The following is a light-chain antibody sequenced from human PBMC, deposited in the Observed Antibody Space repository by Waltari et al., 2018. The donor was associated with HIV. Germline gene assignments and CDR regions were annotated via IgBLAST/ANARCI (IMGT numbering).Light chain of an antibody. CDR1: QSVDNSY. J-gene: IGKJ4*01. Sequence: IVLTQSPGTLSLSPGERATLSCRARQSVDNSYLAWYQQRPGHAPRLLIYGASNRATGIPDRFSGSGSGTSFTLTINRLEPEDFAVYFCQQYGNSLTFGGGTKVEI. CDR3: QQYGNSLT. V-gene: IGKV3-20*01. CDR2: GAS.